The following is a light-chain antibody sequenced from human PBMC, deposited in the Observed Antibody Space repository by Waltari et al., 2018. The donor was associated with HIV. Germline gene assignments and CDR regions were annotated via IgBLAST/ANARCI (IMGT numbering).Light chain of an antibody. CDR1: SSNIRAGYD. V-gene: IGLV1-40*01. J-gene: IGLJ3*02. CDR3: QSYDSSLSGWV. Sequence: QSVLTQPPSVSGAPGQRVTISCTGSSSNIRAGYDVPSYQPLPGTAPKLLIYGNSNRPSGVPDRFSGSKSGTSASLAITGLQAEDEADYYCQSYDSSLSGWVFGGGTKLTVL. CDR2: GNS.